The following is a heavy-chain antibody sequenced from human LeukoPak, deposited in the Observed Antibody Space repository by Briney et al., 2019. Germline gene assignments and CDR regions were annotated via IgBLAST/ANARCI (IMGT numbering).Heavy chain of an antibody. CDR2: ISSGRTYI. J-gene: IGHJ1*01. Sequence: GGSLRLSCAASGFTFSSYSMNWVRQAPGKGLEWVSSISSGRTYIYYADSVKGRFTISRDNAKNSLYLQMNSLRAEDTAVYYCARDLSSSSTAYLQHWGQGTLVTVSS. CDR3: ARDLSSSSTAYLQH. V-gene: IGHV3-21*01. D-gene: IGHD6-6*01. CDR1: GFTFSSYS.